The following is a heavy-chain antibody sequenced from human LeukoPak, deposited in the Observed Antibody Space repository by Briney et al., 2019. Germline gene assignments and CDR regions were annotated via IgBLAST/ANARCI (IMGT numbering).Heavy chain of an antibody. CDR1: GLTVSSNY. V-gene: IGHV3-23*01. Sequence: GGSRRLSCAASGLTVSSNYMSWVRQAPGKGLAWVSGLTASGNTAFYADSVKGRFTISRDNSKNTLFLQMNNLRAEDTAVYYCAKVIRSSGWYVDYWGQGTLVTVSS. CDR3: AKVIRSSGWYVDY. D-gene: IGHD6-19*01. J-gene: IGHJ4*02. CDR2: LTASGNTA.